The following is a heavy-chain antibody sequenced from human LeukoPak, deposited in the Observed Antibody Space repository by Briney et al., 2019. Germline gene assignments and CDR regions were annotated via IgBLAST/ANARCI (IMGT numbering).Heavy chain of an antibody. J-gene: IGHJ4*02. CDR1: GYTFTDYY. Sequence: ASVKVSCKASGYTFTDYYIHWVRQAPGQGLEWMGWINPNSGDTNYAQKFQGRVTMTRDTSINTAFMELSRLRSDDTAVYYCARDRHWNQGNFDYWGQGTLVTVSS. CDR3: ARDRHWNQGNFDY. V-gene: IGHV1-2*02. CDR2: INPNSGDT. D-gene: IGHD1-1*01.